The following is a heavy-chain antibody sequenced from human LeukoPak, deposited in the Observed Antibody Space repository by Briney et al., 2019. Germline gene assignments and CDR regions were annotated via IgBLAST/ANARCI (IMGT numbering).Heavy chain of an antibody. CDR1: GFTFSSYS. J-gene: IGHJ4*02. CDR3: ARPASGSSWPFDY. D-gene: IGHD6-13*01. V-gene: IGHV3-48*01. Sequence: GGSLRLSCAASGFTFSSYSMNWVRQAPGKGLEWVSYISSSSSTIYYADSVKGRFTISRDNSKNTLYLQMNSLRAEDTAVYYCARPASGSSWPFDYWGQGTLVTVSS. CDR2: ISSSSSTI.